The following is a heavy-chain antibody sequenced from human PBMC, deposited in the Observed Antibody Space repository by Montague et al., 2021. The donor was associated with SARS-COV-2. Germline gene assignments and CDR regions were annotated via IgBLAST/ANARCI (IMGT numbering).Heavy chain of an antibody. Sequence: SETLSLTCTVSGGSISSSSYYWGWIRQPPGKGLEWIGSIYYSGSTYYNPFLKSRVTISVDTSKNQFSLKLSSVTAADTAVYYCARHKRWRIAAAGRDFDYWGQGTLVTVSS. J-gene: IGHJ4*02. CDR2: IYYSGST. D-gene: IGHD6-13*01. V-gene: IGHV4-39*01. CDR3: ARHKRWRIAAAGRDFDY. CDR1: GGSISSSSYY.